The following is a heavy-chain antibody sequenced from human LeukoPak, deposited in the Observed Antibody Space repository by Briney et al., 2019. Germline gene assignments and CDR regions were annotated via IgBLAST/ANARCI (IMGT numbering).Heavy chain of an antibody. CDR3: AKSGVVVIPARYFDY. D-gene: IGHD3-22*01. V-gene: IGHV3-9*01. CDR1: GFTFDDYA. J-gene: IGHJ4*02. Sequence: GGSLRLSCAASGFTFDDYAMHWVRQAPGKGLEWVSGISWNSGSIGYADSVKGRFTISRDNAKNSLYLQMNSLRAEDTALYYCAKSGVVVIPARYFDYWGQGTLVTVSS. CDR2: ISWNSGSI.